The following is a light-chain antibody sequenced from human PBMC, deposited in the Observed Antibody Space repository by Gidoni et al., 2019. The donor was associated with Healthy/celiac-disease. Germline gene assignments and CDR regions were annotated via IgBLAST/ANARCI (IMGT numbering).Light chain of an antibody. CDR3: QQYYSYPPYT. CDR1: QGISSY. Sequence: AIRITQSPSSLSASPGDRVTITCRASQGISSYLAWYQQKPGKAPKLLIYAASTLQSWVPSRFSGSGSGTDFTLTISCRQSEDFATYYCQQYYSYPPYTFXQXTKLEIK. J-gene: IGKJ2*01. CDR2: AAS. V-gene: IGKV1-8*01.